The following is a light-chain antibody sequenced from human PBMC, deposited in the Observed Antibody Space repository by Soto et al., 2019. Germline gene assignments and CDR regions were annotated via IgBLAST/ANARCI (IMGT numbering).Light chain of an antibody. Sequence: EIVITQSPVTLSLSPGESATLSCRASESVSSNLAWYQQKPGQAPRLLIYDASTSATGIPARFSGSGSGTEFTHTISSLQSEDFAVYYWQQYNNWPPGRTFGQGTKVEIK. V-gene: IGKV3-15*01. CDR1: ESVSSN. CDR3: QQYNNWPPGRT. J-gene: IGKJ1*01. CDR2: DAS.